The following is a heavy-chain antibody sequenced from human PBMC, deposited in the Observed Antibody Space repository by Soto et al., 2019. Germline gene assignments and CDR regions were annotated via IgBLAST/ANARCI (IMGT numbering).Heavy chain of an antibody. J-gene: IGHJ3*02. V-gene: IGHV1-2*02. Sequence: QLHLVQSGAVVKKPGASVTVSCSASGYPVTAYYMHWVRQAPGRGLEWMGGINPATGAAKYTQTFQGRVTAPRGTSTSTVFMDLSGRTTEDPAVFYCARGGGVGVAGSAAFDMWGQGTLVTVSS. D-gene: IGHD3-3*01. CDR1: GYPVTAYY. CDR2: INPATGAA. CDR3: ARGGGVGVAGSAAFDM.